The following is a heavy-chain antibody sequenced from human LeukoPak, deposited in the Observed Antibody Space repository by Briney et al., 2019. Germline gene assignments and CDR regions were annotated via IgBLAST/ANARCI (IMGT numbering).Heavy chain of an antibody. CDR3: ARDRGYSYGDFDY. CDR2: ISSSSSYI. V-gene: IGHV3-21*04. J-gene: IGHJ4*02. CDR1: GFTFSSYS. D-gene: IGHD5-18*01. Sequence: PGGSLRLSCAASGFTFSSYSTNWVRQAPGKGLEWVSSISSSSSYIYYADSVKGRFAISRDNAKNSLYLQMNSLRAEDTAVYYCARDRGYSYGDFDYWGQGTLVTVSS.